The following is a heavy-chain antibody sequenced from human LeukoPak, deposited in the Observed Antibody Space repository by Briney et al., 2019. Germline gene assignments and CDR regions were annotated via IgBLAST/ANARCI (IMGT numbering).Heavy chain of an antibody. CDR1: GDSISSGDYY. CDR2: IYYSGST. D-gene: IGHD3-10*01. Sequence: PSETLSLTCTASGDSISSGDYYWSWIRQPAGKGLEWIGYIYYSGSTNYNPSLKSRVTISVDTSKNQFSLKLSSVTAADTAVYYCARAVTWFGINDYWGQGTLVTVSS. V-gene: IGHV4-61*10. J-gene: IGHJ4*02. CDR3: ARAVTWFGINDY.